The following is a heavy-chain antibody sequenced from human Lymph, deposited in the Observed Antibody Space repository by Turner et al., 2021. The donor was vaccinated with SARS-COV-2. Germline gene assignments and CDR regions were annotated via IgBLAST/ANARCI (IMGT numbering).Heavy chain of an antibody. CDR2: ISYDGSNK. CDR3: ARYASGGYFYDGMDV. CDR1: GFTFSNYA. V-gene: IGHV3-30*04. D-gene: IGHD3-10*01. Sequence: QLQLLESGGGVVQPGRSVLLSCAASGFTFSNYAIYWVRQAAGKGLEWVAGISYDGSNKYYADYVKGRVTIDRDKSKNTLYLKMNSLRAEDTDVYYCARYASGGYFYDGMDVWGQGTTVTVSS. J-gene: IGHJ6*02.